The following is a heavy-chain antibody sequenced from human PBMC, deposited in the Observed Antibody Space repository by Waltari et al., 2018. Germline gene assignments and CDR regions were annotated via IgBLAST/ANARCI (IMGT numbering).Heavy chain of an antibody. CDR1: GVSVGSRNVY. Sequence: QVQLPESGPGLVKPSQTLSVTCSVPGVSVGSRNVYWTWIRQSAGKGLEWIGYIYTRGGTTYNPSLKSGVTISMDTSKNQFTLKMNSVTASDTAMYYCARARDCSGSACSLAYWYLDIWGRGTLVTVSS. CDR3: ARARDCSGSACSLAYWYLDI. V-gene: IGHV4-61*09. CDR2: IYTRGGT. D-gene: IGHD2-15*01. J-gene: IGHJ2*01.